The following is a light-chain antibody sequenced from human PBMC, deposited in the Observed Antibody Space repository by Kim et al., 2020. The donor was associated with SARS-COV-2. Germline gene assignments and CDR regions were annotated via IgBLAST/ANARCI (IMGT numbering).Light chain of an antibody. CDR1: QDIRND. CDR3: LQHNSYPIS. V-gene: IGKV1-17*01. J-gene: IGKJ5*01. CDR2: GAS. Sequence: DIQMTQSPSSLSPSVGDRVTITCRASQDIRNDLGWYQQNPGRAPKRLIYGASSLQSGVPSRFSGSGSGTEFTLTISSLQPEDFATYFCLQHNSYPISFGQGTRLELK.